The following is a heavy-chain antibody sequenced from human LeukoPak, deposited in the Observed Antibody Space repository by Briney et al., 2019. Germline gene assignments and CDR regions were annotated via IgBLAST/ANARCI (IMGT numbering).Heavy chain of an antibody. CDR3: ARVGVGMYHFDH. D-gene: IGHD2-2*01. Sequence: ETLSLTCTVSGGSLSTYWMHWVRQAPGKGLVWVSRINPDGSTTTYADSVEGRFTISRDNAKNTLYLQMSSLRAEDTAVYYCARVGVGMYHFDHWGQGTLVTVSS. J-gene: IGHJ4*02. CDR2: INPDGSTT. V-gene: IGHV3-74*01. CDR1: GGSLSTYW.